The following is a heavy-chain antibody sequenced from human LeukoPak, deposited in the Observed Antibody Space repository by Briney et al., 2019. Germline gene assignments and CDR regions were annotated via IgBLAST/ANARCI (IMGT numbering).Heavy chain of an antibody. D-gene: IGHD4-11*01. CDR2: ISSDGISK. Sequence: GGSLRLSCVASGFTFSNYAMFWVRQAPGKGPEYVSAISSDGISKYYANSVEGRLTISRDNSKNTLYLQMGSLRVDDMAIYYCARAPSARSLDYLQHWGRAPWSPSPQ. V-gene: IGHV3-64*01. J-gene: IGHJ1*01. CDR3: ARAPSARSLDYLQH. CDR1: GFTFSNYA.